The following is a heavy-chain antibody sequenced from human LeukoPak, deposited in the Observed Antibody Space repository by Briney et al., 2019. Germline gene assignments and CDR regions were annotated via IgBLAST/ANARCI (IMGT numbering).Heavy chain of an antibody. CDR1: GYTFTDYN. J-gene: IGHJ3*02. CDR3: ARGPGGRYNWNDPLDAFDI. V-gene: IGHV1-2*02. D-gene: IGHD1-1*01. CDR2: IKPNSGGT. Sequence: PEAAVKDSCKASGYTFTDYNMHWVRQGLGQGLERMGRIKPNSGGTNYAQEFQGRVTMTRDTSISTAYMELSRLRSDDTAVYYCARGPGGRYNWNDPLDAFDIWGQGIMVTVSS.